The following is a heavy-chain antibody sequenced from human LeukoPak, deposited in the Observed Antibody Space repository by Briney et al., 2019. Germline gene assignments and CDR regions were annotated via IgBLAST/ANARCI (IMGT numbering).Heavy chain of an antibody. D-gene: IGHD6-19*01. CDR3: ARDRVADIAVAVDY. CDR1: GYTFTSYG. Sequence: PVASVTVSCKASGYTFTSYGISWVRQAPGQGLEGVGWISAYNGNTNYAQKLRGRVTMNTDTSTSTAYMELRSLRSDDTAVYYCARDRVADIAVAVDYWGQGTLVTVSS. V-gene: IGHV1-18*01. J-gene: IGHJ4*02. CDR2: ISAYNGNT.